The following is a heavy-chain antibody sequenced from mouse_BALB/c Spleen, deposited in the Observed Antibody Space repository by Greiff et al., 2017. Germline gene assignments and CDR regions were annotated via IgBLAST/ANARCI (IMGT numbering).Heavy chain of an antibody. Sequence: VQLKQSGPGLVKPSQTVSLTCTVTGISITTGNYRWSWIRQFPGNKLEWIGYIYYSGTITYNPSLTSRTTITRDTSKNQFFLEMNSLTAEDTATYYCARDDYESMDYWGQGTSVTVSS. J-gene: IGHJ4*01. CDR2: IYYSGTI. CDR3: ARDDYESMDY. V-gene: IGHV3-5*02. D-gene: IGHD2-4*01. CDR1: GISITTGNYR.